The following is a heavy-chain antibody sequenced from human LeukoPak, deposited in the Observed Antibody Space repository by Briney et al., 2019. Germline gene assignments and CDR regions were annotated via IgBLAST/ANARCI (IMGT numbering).Heavy chain of an antibody. CDR1: GFTFSSYS. CDR2: ISTSSSYI. CDR3: ARGASVVAGSDNAFDI. Sequence: GGSLRLSCAASGFTFSSYSMNWVRQATGKGLEWVSSISTSSSYIYYADSVKGRFTISRDNARKSLYLQMNSLRADDTAVYYCARGASVVAGSDNAFDIWGQGTMVTVSS. J-gene: IGHJ3*02. V-gene: IGHV3-21*01. D-gene: IGHD6-19*01.